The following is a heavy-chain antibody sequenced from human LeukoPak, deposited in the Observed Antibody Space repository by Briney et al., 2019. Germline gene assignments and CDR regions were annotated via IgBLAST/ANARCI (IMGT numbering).Heavy chain of an antibody. CDR3: ARVLDGLSPFDY. D-gene: IGHD3/OR15-3a*01. CDR2: IIPIFGTA. CDR1: GGTFSSYA. Sequence: SVKVSCKASGGTFSSYAISWVRQAPRQGLEWMGGIIPIFGTANYAQKFQGRVTITADESTSTAYMELSSLRSEDTAVYYCARVLDGLSPFDYWGQGTLVTVSS. J-gene: IGHJ4*02. V-gene: IGHV1-69*13.